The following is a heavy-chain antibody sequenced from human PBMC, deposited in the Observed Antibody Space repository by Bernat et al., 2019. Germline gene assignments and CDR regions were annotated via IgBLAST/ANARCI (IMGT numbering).Heavy chain of an antibody. V-gene: IGHV1-2*04. Sequence: QVQLVQSGAEVKKPGASVKVSCKASGYTFTGYYMHCVRQAPGQGLEWMGWINPNSGGTNYAQKIKGWFTMNGETAITTASMEVGRLRADNRTEYYCAREWGGDIVVVPAAMDGGGPNHFDYWGQGTLVTVSS. CDR3: AREWGGDIVVVPAAMDGGGPNHFDY. CDR2: INPNSGGT. CDR1: GYTFTGYY. J-gene: IGHJ4*02. D-gene: IGHD2-2*01.